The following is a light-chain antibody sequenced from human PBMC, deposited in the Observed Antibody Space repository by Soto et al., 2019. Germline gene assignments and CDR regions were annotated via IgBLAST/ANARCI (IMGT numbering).Light chain of an antibody. CDR3: EQYNNWWT. CDR1: QSVSSN. V-gene: IGKV3-15*01. J-gene: IGKJ1*01. Sequence: EIVMTQSPATLSVSPGERTTVSCRASQSVSSNLAWYQQKPGQAPRLLIYGASTRATGIPARFSGSGSGTEFTLTISILQSEDFAVYYCEQYNNWWTFGQGTKVEIK. CDR2: GAS.